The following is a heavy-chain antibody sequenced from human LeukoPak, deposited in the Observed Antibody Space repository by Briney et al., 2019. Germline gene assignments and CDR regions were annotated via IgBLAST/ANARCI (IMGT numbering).Heavy chain of an antibody. D-gene: IGHD6-13*01. CDR1: GFTFSRYS. V-gene: IGHV3-21*04. CDR2: ISSSSSYI. CDR3: AKASIAAAGTTDY. Sequence: GGSLRLSCAASGFTFSRYSVNWVRQAPGKGLEWVSSISSSSSYIYYADSVKGRFTISRDNAKNSLYLQMNSLRAEDTALYYCAKASIAAAGTTDYWGQGTLVTVSS. J-gene: IGHJ4*02.